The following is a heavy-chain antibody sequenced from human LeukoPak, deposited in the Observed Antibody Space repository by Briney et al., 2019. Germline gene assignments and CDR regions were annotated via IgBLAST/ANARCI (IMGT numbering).Heavy chain of an antibody. CDR3: AREGATAMVDY. D-gene: IGHD5-18*01. Sequence: SETLSLTCTVSGGSISSYYWSWIRQPPGKGLEWIGYIYYSGSTNYNPSLKSRVTISVDTSKNQFSLRLSSVTAADTAVYYCAREGATAMVDYWGQGTLVTVSS. CDR1: GGSISSYY. J-gene: IGHJ4*02. V-gene: IGHV4-59*01. CDR2: IYYSGST.